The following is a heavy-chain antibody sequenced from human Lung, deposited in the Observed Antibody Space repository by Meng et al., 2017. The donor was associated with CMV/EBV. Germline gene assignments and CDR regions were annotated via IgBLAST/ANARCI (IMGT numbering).Heavy chain of an antibody. CDR2: IIPIFGIA. J-gene: IGHJ6*04. CDR1: GGTFSNYA. V-gene: IGHV1-69*05. CDR3: ARDRTGDCSSTSCYNYYYYYGMDV. D-gene: IGHD2-2*02. Sequence: SVKVSXKASGGTFSNYAFSWVRQAPGQGLEWMGGIIPIFGIANYAQKFQGRVTIATDESTSTAYMELISLRPEDTAVYYCARDRTGDCSSTSCYNYYYYYGMDVWGEGTTVTVSS.